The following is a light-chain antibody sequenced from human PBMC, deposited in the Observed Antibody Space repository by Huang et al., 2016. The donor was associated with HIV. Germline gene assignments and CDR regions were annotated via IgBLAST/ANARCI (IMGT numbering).Light chain of an antibody. CDR2: DAS. V-gene: IGKV3-11*01. J-gene: IGKJ2*01. CDR1: ESLSFN. CDR3: QQRSGWLPYT. Sequence: VLTQSPATLSLSPGDNATLSCRATESLSFNLAWYQQKPGQAPKLLIYDASNRATGIPARFSGSGSETDFTLTISNLEPEDFAVYYGQQRSGWLPYTFGQGTKLEI.